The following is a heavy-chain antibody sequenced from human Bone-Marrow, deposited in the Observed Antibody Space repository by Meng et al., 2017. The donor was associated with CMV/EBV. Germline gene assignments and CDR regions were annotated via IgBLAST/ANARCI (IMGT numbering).Heavy chain of an antibody. CDR1: GYTFTGYY. CDR3: ARAGVRFLEWLLLPNYGMDV. CDR2: INPNSGGT. D-gene: IGHD3-3*01. J-gene: IGHJ6*02. V-gene: IGHV1-2*02. Sequence: ASVKVSCKASGYTFTGYYMHWVRQAPGQGLEWMGWINPNSGGTNYAQKFQGRVTMTRDTSISTAHMELSRLRSDDTAVYYCARAGVRFLEWLLLPNYGMDVCGQGTTFTVSS.